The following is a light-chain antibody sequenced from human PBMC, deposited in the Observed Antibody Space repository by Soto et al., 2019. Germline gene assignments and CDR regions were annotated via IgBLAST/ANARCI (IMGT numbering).Light chain of an antibody. CDR1: QSVSSY. CDR3: QQRSNWPRT. CDR2: DAS. J-gene: IGKJ1*01. Sequence: EIQLTQSPGTLSLSPGERATLSCRARQSVSSYLAGYQQKPGQAPRLLIYDASNRATGIPARFSGSGSGTDFTITISSLEPEDFAVYYCQQRSNWPRTFGQGTKVDIK. V-gene: IGKV3-11*01.